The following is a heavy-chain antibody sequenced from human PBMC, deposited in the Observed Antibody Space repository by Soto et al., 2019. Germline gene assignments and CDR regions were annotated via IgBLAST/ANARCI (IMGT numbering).Heavy chain of an antibody. CDR3: ERGIPYSSGWYLDY. J-gene: IGHJ4*02. Sequence: SETLSLTCFVSGGSISSNNYYWGWIRQPPGKGLEWIGSMSYSRSTYYNPSLKSRVTISVDTSKNQFSLKLSSVTAADTAVYYCERGIPYSSGWYLDYWGQGTLVTVSS. CDR2: MSYSRST. D-gene: IGHD6-19*01. V-gene: IGHV4-39*07. CDR1: GGSISSNNYY.